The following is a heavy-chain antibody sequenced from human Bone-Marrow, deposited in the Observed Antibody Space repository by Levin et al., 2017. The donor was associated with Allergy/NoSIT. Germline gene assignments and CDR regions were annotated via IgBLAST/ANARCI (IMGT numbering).Heavy chain of an antibody. J-gene: IGHJ6*03. CDR3: ARGIYQLPYYYYYYMDV. CDR2: INTNTATP. V-gene: IGHV7-4-1*02. D-gene: IGHD2-2*01. CDR1: GYTFTNYA. Sequence: GESLKISCKASGYTFTNYAMNWVRQAPGQGLEWMGWINTNTATPTYAQGFTGRFVFSLDTSVSTAYLQINSLEAEDTAVFYCARGIYQLPYYYYYYMDVWGKGTTVTVSS.